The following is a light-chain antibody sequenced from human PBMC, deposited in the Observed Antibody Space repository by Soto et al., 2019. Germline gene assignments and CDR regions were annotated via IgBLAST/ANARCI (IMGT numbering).Light chain of an antibody. V-gene: IGKV3-20*01. CDR3: QQYSSSWT. CDR1: QSISSNF. CDR2: ATS. J-gene: IGKJ1*01. Sequence: EIVLTQSPGTLSLSPGQRATLSCRASQSISSNFLALYQQKPGQAPRLLIYATSSRATGIPGRFSGSGSGTDFTLTISRLEPEDFAVYYCQQYSSSWTFGQGTKVDIK.